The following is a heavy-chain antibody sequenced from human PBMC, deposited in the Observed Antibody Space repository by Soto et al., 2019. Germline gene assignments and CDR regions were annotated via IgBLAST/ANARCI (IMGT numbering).Heavy chain of an antibody. CDR2: ISGSGGST. CDR1: GFTFSSYA. Sequence: PGGSLRLSCASSGFTFSSYAMSWVRQATGKGLEWVSAISGSGGSTYYADSVKGRFTISRDNSKNTLYLQMNSLRAEDTAVYYCAKSPLITMVRGAFDYWGQGTLVTVSS. CDR3: AKSPLITMVRGAFDY. J-gene: IGHJ4*02. D-gene: IGHD3-10*01. V-gene: IGHV3-23*01.